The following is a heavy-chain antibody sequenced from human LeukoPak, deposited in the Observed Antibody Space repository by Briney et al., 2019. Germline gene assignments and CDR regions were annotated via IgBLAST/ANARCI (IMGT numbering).Heavy chain of an antibody. CDR1: GFRFSNYG. CDR3: ARDLCSTTSCLDS. J-gene: IGHJ4*02. CDR2: IWYDGSKT. D-gene: IGHD2-2*01. Sequence: GRSLRLSCVTSGFRFSNYGMFWVRQAPGKGLDWVATIWYDGSKTYYADTVKGRFTVSRDDFRNTLYLDMRSLRVEDTALYYCARDLCSTTSCLDSWGQGTLVTVSS. V-gene: IGHV3-33*01.